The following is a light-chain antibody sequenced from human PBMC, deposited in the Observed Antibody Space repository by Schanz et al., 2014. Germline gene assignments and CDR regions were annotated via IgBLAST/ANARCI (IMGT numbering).Light chain of an antibody. Sequence: QSALTQPPSASGSPGQSITISCTGTSSDVGGYKYVSWYQQHPGKAPKLMIYDVSNRPSGVSNRFSGSKSGNTASLTISGLQAEDEADYYCSSYTGSSTQVFGGGTKLTVL. CDR3: SSYTGSSTQV. V-gene: IGLV2-14*03. CDR1: SSDVGGYKY. J-gene: IGLJ3*02. CDR2: DVS.